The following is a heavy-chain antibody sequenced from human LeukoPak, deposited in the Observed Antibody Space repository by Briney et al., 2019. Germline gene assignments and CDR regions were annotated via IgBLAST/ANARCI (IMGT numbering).Heavy chain of an antibody. CDR2: IDWDDAK. D-gene: IGHD6-6*01. J-gene: IGHJ4*02. CDR1: GFSLNTSGMC. Sequence: SGPALLKHTQTLTLTCTFSGFSLNTSGMCVVWIRQPPGKALEWLARIDWDDAKYYSTSLKTRLTISKDTSKNQVVLTMTNMDPVDTATYYCARLYSSSSGLFDSWGQGTLVTVSS. CDR3: ARLYSSSSGLFDS. V-gene: IGHV2-70*11.